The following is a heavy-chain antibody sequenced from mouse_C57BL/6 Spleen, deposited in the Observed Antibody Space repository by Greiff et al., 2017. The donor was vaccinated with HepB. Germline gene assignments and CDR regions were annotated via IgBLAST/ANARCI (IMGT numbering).Heavy chain of an antibody. J-gene: IGHJ1*03. CDR3: ARDWDAHWYFDV. CDR1: GYTFTSYW. CDR2: IDPSDSYT. D-gene: IGHD4-1*01. Sequence: QVHVKQPGAELVMPGASVKLSCKASGYTFTSYWMHWVKQRPGQGLEWIGEIDPSDSYTNYNQKFKGKSTLTVDKSSSTAYMQLSSLTSEDSAVYYCARDWDAHWYFDVWGTGTTVTVSS. V-gene: IGHV1-69*01.